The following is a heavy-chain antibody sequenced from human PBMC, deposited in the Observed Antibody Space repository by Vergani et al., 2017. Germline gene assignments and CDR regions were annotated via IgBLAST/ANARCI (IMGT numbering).Heavy chain of an antibody. Sequence: EVQLLESGGGLVQPGGSLRPSCAASGFTFSSYAMSWVRQAPGKGLEWVSAISGSGGSTYYADSVKGRFTISRDNSKNTLYLQMNSLRAEDTAVYYCANTGGSSSGWRDYWGQGTLVTVSS. CDR3: ANTGGSSSGWRDY. CDR2: ISGSGGST. J-gene: IGHJ4*02. D-gene: IGHD6-19*01. V-gene: IGHV3-23*01. CDR1: GFTFSSYA.